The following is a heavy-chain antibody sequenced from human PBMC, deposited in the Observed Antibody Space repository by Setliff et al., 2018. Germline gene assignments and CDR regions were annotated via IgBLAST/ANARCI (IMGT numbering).Heavy chain of an antibody. CDR1: GFTFSTYE. J-gene: IGHJ4*02. V-gene: IGHV3-48*03. Sequence: LRLSCAASGFTFSTYEMNWVRQAPGKGLEWVSYISSDGSTVFYADSVKGRFTISRDNAKNSLYLQMSSLRAEDTAVYYCARETLPYYFDYWGQGTLVTVSS. CDR2: ISSDGSTV. CDR3: ARETLPYYFDY.